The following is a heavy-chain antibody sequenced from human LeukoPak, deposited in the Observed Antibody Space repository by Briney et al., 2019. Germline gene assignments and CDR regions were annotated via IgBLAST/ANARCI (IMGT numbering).Heavy chain of an antibody. J-gene: IGHJ4*02. Sequence: GGSLRLSCAASGFTFSTYSTNWVRQAPGKGLEWVSSISGNSIYIYYADSVKGRFTISRDNAKNSLYLQMSSLRVADTAVYYCASFETVAAKPFDYWGQGTLVTVSS. D-gene: IGHD6-19*01. CDR1: GFTFSTYS. V-gene: IGHV3-21*01. CDR2: ISGNSIYI. CDR3: ASFETVAAKPFDY.